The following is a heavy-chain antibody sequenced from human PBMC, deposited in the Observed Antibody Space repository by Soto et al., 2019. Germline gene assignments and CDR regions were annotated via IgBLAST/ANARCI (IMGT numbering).Heavy chain of an antibody. V-gene: IGHV3-30*18. CDR1: GFTFSSYG. D-gene: IGHD1-26*01. CDR3: AKDRTGATRYAFYI. CDR2: ISYDGSNK. J-gene: IGHJ3*02. Sequence: QVQLVESGGGVVQPGRSLRLSCAASGFTFSSYGMHWVRQAPGKGLEWVAVISYDGSNKYYADSVKGRFTISRDNSKNTLYLQMNSLRVEDTAVYYCAKDRTGATRYAFYIWGQGTMVTVSS.